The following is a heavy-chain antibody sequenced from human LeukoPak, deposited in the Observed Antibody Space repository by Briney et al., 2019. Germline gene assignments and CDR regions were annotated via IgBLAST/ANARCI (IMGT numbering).Heavy chain of an antibody. D-gene: IGHD6-13*01. J-gene: IGHJ4*02. CDR1: GFSFSDYY. V-gene: IGHV3-11*04. Sequence: GGSLRLSRAPSGFSFSDYYMSWIRQAPGKGLEWVSYISSSGSTIYYADSVKGRFTISRDNAKNSLYLQMNSLRAEDTAVYYRVREGSSSWHFDYWGQGTLVTVSS. CDR2: ISSSGSTI. CDR3: VREGSSSWHFDY.